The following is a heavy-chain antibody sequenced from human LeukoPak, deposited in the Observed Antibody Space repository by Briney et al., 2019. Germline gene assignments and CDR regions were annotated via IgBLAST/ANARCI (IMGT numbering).Heavy chain of an antibody. D-gene: IGHD6-25*01. Sequence: PSETLSLTRTVSGGSISSYYWSWIRQPPGKGLEWIANIYHTGSTNYNPSLSGRVTISIDTAKNQFSLKLTSVTAADTAVYYCARRGRNSSGWQDYLWGQGTLVTVSS. V-gene: IGHV4-59*01. CDR2: IYHTGST. J-gene: IGHJ4*02. CDR3: ARRGRNSSGWQDYL. CDR1: GGSISSYY.